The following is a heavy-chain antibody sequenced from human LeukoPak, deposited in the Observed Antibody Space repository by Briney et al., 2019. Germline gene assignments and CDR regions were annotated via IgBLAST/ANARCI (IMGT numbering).Heavy chain of an antibody. CDR2: IIPILGIA. D-gene: IGHD5-12*01. V-gene: IGHV1-69*04. CDR1: GGSFSNYA. CDR3: ATGEVATPFDY. Sequence: SVKVSCKASGGSFSNYALNWVRQAPGQGLEWMGRIIPILGIAHYAQKFQGRVTITADRSTRTAYMELSSLRSEDTAVYYCATGEVATPFDYWGQGTLVTVSS. J-gene: IGHJ4*02.